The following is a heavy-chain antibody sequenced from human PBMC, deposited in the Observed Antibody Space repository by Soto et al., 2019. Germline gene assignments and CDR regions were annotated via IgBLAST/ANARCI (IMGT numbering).Heavy chain of an antibody. CDR1: GGSFSGYY. CDR3: ARGVYGDFDY. CDR2: INHSGST. D-gene: IGHD1-20*01. Sequence: SETLSLTCAVYGGSFSGYYWSWIRQPPGKGLEWIGEINHSGSTNYNPSLKSRVTISVDTSKNQFSLKLSSVTAADTAVYYRARGVYGDFDYWGQGTLVTVSS. V-gene: IGHV4-34*01. J-gene: IGHJ4*02.